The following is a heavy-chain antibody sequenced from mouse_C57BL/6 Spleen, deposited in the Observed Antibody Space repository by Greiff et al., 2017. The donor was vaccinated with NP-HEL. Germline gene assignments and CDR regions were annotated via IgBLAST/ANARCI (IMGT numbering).Heavy chain of an antibody. D-gene: IGHD4-1*01. Sequence: VKLMESGAELARPGASVKLSCKASGYTFTSYGISWVKQRTGQGLEWIGEIYPRSGNTYYNEKFKGKATLTADKSSSTAYMELRSLTSEDSAVYFCASLGYWGQGTTLTVSS. CDR3: ASLGY. V-gene: IGHV1-81*01. CDR1: GYTFTSYG. J-gene: IGHJ2*01. CDR2: IYPRSGNT.